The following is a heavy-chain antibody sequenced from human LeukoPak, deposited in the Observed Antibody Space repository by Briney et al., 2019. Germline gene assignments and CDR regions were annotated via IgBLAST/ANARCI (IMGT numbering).Heavy chain of an antibody. V-gene: IGHV4-30-2*01. CDR2: SYHSGST. J-gene: IGHJ6*02. Sequence: SETLSLTCAVSGGSISSGGYSWTWIRQPPGKGLEWIGYSYHSGSTYYNPSLKSRVTISVDRSKNQFSLKLTSVTAADTAVYYCASTRGDYYYGMDVWGQGTTVTVSS. CDR1: GGSISSGGYS. CDR3: ASTRGDYYYGMDV. D-gene: IGHD3-10*01.